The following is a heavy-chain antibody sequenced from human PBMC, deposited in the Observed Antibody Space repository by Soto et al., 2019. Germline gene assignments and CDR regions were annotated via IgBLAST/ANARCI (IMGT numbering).Heavy chain of an antibody. CDR2: IYRSGST. D-gene: IGHD3-22*01. Sequence: PSETLSLTCTVSGGSIGSSTYYWGWVRQPPGKGLEWIGSIYRSGSTSYSPPLQSRATLSVDTSKNYFSLKLNSMTAADTAMYYCATTTIGVPGTFDYWGQGTLVTVSS. J-gene: IGHJ4*02. V-gene: IGHV4-39*02. CDR3: ATTTIGVPGTFDY. CDR1: GGSIGSSTYY.